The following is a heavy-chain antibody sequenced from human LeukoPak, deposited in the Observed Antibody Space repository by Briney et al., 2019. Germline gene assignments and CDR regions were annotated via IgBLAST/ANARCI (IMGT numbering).Heavy chain of an antibody. CDR1: GFTFNKYD. D-gene: IGHD3-16*02. V-gene: IGHV3-13*01. CDR2: IGTAGDT. J-gene: IGHJ4*02. Sequence: GGSLRLSCVTSGFTFNKYDMHWVRQRTGKGLEWVSGIGTAGDTYYPGSVKGRFTISRENAKNSLYLQMDSLRAGDTAVYYCARGVRRSSYYDYAWGSYREYYFNYWGQGTLVTVSS. CDR3: ARGVRRSSYYDYAWGSYREYYFNY.